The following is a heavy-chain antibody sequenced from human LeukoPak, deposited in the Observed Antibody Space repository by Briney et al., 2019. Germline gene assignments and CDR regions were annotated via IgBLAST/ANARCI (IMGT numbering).Heavy chain of an antibody. J-gene: IGHJ6*02. D-gene: IGHD3-3*01. V-gene: IGHV4-31*03. Sequence: SQTLSLTCTVSGGSISSGGYYWSWIRQHPGKGLEWIGYIYYSGSTYYNPSLKSRITISVDTSKNQFSLKLSSVTAADTAVYYCARDSRLDFWSGYSSYGMDVWGQGTTVTVSS. CDR2: IYYSGST. CDR3: ARDSRLDFWSGYSSYGMDV. CDR1: GGSISSGGYY.